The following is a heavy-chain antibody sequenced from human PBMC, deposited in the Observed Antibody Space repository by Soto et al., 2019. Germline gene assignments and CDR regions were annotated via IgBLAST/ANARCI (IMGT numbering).Heavy chain of an antibody. CDR1: GFAFSPYN. V-gene: IGHV3-21*01. J-gene: IGHJ6*02. Sequence: GGSLRLSCAASGFAFSPYNMNLVRQSPGQGLEWVASMTGSGSSRYYADSVKGRFTISRDKSENSLYLEMDSLRVDDTAVYYCARDSRFWEVWGQGHTVAVSS. CDR3: ARDSRFWEV. CDR2: MTGSGSSR. D-gene: IGHD2-2*01.